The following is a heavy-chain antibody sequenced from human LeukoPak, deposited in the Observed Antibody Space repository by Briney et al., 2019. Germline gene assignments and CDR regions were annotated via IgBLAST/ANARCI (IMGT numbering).Heavy chain of an antibody. Sequence: SGPTLVKPTQTLTLTCTFSGFSLSTSGVGVGWIRQPPGKALEWLALIYWDDDKRCSPSLKSRLTITKDTSKNQVVLTTTNMDPVDTATYYCAHSLYYYGSGSSFDYWGQGTLVTVSS. D-gene: IGHD3-10*01. CDR2: IYWDDDK. CDR1: GFSLSTSGVG. CDR3: AHSLYYYGSGSSFDY. J-gene: IGHJ4*02. V-gene: IGHV2-5*02.